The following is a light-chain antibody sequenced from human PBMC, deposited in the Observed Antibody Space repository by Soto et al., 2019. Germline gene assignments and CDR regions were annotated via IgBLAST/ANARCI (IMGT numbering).Light chain of an antibody. V-gene: IGKV3-20*01. J-gene: IGKJ5*01. CDR1: QSLTNPY. Sequence: ENVFQTSPFTLSLFRGDRATHFCSARQSLTNPYIAWYQQKPGQAPRLLIYDISSRATGIPDRFSGSVSGTDFTLTITRLEPEDFAVFYCQQYGSSEIIFGQGTRLEIK. CDR2: DIS. CDR3: QQYGSSEII.